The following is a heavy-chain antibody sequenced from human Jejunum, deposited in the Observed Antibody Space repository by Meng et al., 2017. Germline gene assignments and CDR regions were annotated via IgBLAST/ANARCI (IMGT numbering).Heavy chain of an antibody. CDR2: IYYSGTT. Sequence: QVELQESGPGLVKPSQTLSLTCSVSGDSIRGADYYWTWIRQAPGKGLERIGYIYYSGTTYYNPSLKTRLILSVDTSTNRFSLNLSSVAAADTAMYYCARSRVVPAAYFDSWGHGTLVTVSS. CDR1: GDSIRGADYY. J-gene: IGHJ4*01. CDR3: ARSRVVPAAYFDS. D-gene: IGHD2-2*01. V-gene: IGHV4-30-4*01.